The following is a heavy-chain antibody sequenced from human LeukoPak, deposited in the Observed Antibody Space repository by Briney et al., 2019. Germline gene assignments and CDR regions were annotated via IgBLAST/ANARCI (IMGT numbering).Heavy chain of an antibody. J-gene: IGHJ4*02. D-gene: IGHD3-9*01. CDR1: GYTFTGYY. CDR2: INPNSGGT. V-gene: IGHV1-2*02. CDR3: ARPSRYFDWLLPLYYFDY. Sequence: ASVKVSCKASGYTFTGYYMHWVRQAPGQGLEWMGWINPNSGGTNYAQKFQGRVTMTRDTSISTAYMELSRLRSDDTDVYYCARPSRYFDWLLPLYYFDYWGQGTLVTVSS.